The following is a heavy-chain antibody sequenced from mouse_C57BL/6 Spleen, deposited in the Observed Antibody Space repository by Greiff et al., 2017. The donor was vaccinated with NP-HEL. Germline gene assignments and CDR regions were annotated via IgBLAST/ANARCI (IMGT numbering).Heavy chain of an antibody. V-gene: IGHV1-76*01. CDR3: ARSDYDVFAY. CDR2: IYPGSGNT. Sequence: QVQLQQSGAELVRPGASVKLSCKASGYTFTDYYINWVKQRPGQGLEWIARIYPGSGNTYYNEKFKGKATLTAEKSSSTAYMQLSSLTSEDSAVYFCARSDYDVFAYWGQGTLVTVSA. D-gene: IGHD2-4*01. J-gene: IGHJ3*01. CDR1: GYTFTDYY.